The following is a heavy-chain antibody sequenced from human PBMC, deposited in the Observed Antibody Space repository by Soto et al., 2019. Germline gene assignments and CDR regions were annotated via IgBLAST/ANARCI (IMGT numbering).Heavy chain of an antibody. CDR2: INPSGGST. CDR1: GYTFISYY. V-gene: IGHV1-46*03. CDR3: ARVLRYCTNGVCYNNWFDP. J-gene: IGHJ5*02. Sequence: ASVKVSCKASGYTFISYYMHWVRQDPGQGLEWMGIINPSGGSTIYAQKFQGRVTMTRDTSTSTVYMELSSLRSEDTAVYYCARVLRYCTNGVCYNNWFDPWGQGTLVTVSS. D-gene: IGHD2-8*01.